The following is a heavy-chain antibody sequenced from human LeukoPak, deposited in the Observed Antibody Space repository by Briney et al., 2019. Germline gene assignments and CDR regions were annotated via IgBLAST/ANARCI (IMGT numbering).Heavy chain of an antibody. CDR2: ISHEGRNK. J-gene: IGHJ4*02. D-gene: IGHD6-19*01. CDR3: ARRIAVAGTCDY. V-gene: IGHV3-30*04. CDR1: GYTFSSYA. Sequence: PGGSLRLSCTASGYTFSSYAMQWVRQAPGKGLEWVAVISHEGRNKYYADPVKGRFSISRDNSKNTLYLQMNSLRAEDTAVYYCARRIAVAGTCDYWGQGTLVTVSS.